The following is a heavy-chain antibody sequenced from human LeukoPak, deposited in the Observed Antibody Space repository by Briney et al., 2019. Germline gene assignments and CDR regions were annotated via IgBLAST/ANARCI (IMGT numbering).Heavy chain of an antibody. Sequence: ASVKVSCKASGYTFTSYDINWVRQATGQGLEWMGRMNPNSGNTGYAQKFQGRVTMTRNTSISTAYMELSSLRSEDTAVYYCARGQFRYYYGSGRRTRVGWFDPWGQGTLVTVSS. D-gene: IGHD3-10*01. CDR1: GYTFTSYD. V-gene: IGHV1-8*01. CDR2: MNPNSGNT. CDR3: ARGQFRYYYGSGRRTRVGWFDP. J-gene: IGHJ5*02.